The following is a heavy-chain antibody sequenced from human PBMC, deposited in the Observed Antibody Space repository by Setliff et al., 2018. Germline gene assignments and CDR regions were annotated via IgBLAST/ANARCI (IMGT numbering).Heavy chain of an antibody. V-gene: IGHV4-39*07. J-gene: IGHJ6*02. D-gene: IGHD6-19*01. CDR2: IYYSGST. Sequence: TLSLTCTVSGGSISSSIYYWGWIRQPPGKGLEWIGSIYYSGSTYYNPSLKSRVTISVDTSKNQFSLKLSSVTAADTAVYFCAREARYSSAWYSYYYGMDVWGQGTTVTSP. CDR3: AREARYSSAWYSYYYGMDV. CDR1: GGSISSSIYY.